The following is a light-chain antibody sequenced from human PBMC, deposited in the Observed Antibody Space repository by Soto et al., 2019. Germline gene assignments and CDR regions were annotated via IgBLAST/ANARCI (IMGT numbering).Light chain of an antibody. CDR3: CSYSGRRV. CDR2: EGS. Sequence: QSALTQPASVSGSPGQSITISCTGTSSDVGSYNLVSWYQQHPGKAPKLMIYEGSKRPSGVSNRFSGSKSGHTASLTISGLQAEDEADYYSCSYSGRRVFGGGTKLTVL. V-gene: IGLV2-23*01. J-gene: IGLJ3*02. CDR1: SSDVGSYNL.